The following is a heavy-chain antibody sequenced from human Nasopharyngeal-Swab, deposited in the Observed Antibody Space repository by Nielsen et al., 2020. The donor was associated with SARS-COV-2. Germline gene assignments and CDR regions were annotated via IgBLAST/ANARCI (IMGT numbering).Heavy chain of an antibody. Sequence: WIRQPPGKGLEWVSVIYSGGSTYCADSVKGRFTISRHNSKNTLYLQMNSLRAEDTAVYYCASYGDYLFYMDVWGKGTTVTVSS. D-gene: IGHD4-17*01. CDR3: ASYGDYLFYMDV. CDR2: IYSGGST. J-gene: IGHJ6*03. V-gene: IGHV3-53*04.